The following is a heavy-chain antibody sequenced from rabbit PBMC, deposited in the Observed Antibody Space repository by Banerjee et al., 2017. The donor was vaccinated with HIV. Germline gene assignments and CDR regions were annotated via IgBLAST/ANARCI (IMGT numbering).Heavy chain of an antibody. CDR3: ARGGSYFKL. J-gene: IGHJ4*01. Sequence: QEQLEESGGDLVKPGASLTLTCTASGLDFSSSYWICWVRQAPGKGLEWIACIYARDGDTYYASWAKGRFTISKTSSTTVTLQMTSLTAADTATYFCARGGSYFKLWGPGTLVTVS. CDR2: IYARDGDT. V-gene: IGHV1S45*01. CDR1: GLDFSSSYW. D-gene: IGHD8-1*01.